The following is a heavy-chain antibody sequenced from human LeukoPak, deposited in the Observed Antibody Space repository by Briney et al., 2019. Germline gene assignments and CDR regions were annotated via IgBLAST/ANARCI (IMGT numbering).Heavy chain of an antibody. V-gene: IGHV1-69*05. J-gene: IGHJ3*02. CDR2: VIPIFGTT. CDR3: ARFAGATFAFDI. Sequence: SVKVSCKASGGTFSSYAISWVRQAPGQGLEWMGGVIPIFGTTNYAQKFQGRVTITTDESTSTAYMELSSLRSEDTAVYSCARFAGATFAFDIWGQGTMVTVSS. CDR1: GGTFSSYA. D-gene: IGHD1-26*01.